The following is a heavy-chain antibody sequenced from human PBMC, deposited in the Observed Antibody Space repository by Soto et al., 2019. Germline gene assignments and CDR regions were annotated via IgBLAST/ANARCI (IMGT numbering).Heavy chain of an antibody. CDR1: GYSFTSYW. D-gene: IGHD2-15*01. J-gene: IGHJ3*02. CDR2: IDPSDSYT. Sequence: PGESLKISCKGSGYSFTSYWISWARQMPGKGLEWMGRIDPSDSYTNYSPSFQGHVTISADKSISTAYLQWSSLKASDTAMYYCASTLGYCSGGSCYGWAFDIWGQGTMVTVSS. CDR3: ASTLGYCSGGSCYGWAFDI. V-gene: IGHV5-10-1*01.